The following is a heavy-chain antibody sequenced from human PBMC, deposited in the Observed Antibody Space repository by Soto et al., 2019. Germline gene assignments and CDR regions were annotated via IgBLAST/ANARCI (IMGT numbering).Heavy chain of an antibody. CDR2: INPSGGST. CDR1: GYTFTTYH. V-gene: IGHV1-46*03. CDR3: TRGLGGGCDYGY. D-gene: IGHD4-17*01. J-gene: IGHJ4*02. Sequence: QVQLVQSGAEVKKPGASVKVSCKASGYTFTTYHIHWVRQAPGQGLEWMGIINPSGGSTTYAQKCQGRVTLTSYTSTSTVYLELSSLVSEDTVMYFCTRGLGGGCDYGYWGQVTLVTVSS.